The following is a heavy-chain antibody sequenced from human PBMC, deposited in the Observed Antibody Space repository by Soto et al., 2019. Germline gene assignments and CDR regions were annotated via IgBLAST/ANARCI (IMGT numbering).Heavy chain of an antibody. V-gene: IGHV1-46*01. D-gene: IGHD6-13*01. J-gene: IGHJ4*02. CDR2: INPSGGST. CDR3: ARVSSWSCFDY. Sequence: QVQLVQSGAEVKKPGASVKVSCKASGYTFTSYYMHWVRQAPGQGLEWMGIINPSGGSTSYAQKFQGRGTVTRDTSTSTVYMERSSLRSEDTAVYYCARVSSWSCFDYWGQGTLVTVSS. CDR1: GYTFTSYY.